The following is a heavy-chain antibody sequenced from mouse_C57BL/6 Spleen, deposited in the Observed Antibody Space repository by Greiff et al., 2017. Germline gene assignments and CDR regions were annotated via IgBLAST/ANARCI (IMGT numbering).Heavy chain of an antibody. CDR3: TRGFYYGSFDY. CDR1: GSTFTDYE. CDR2: IDPETGGT. Sequence: VQLQESGAELVRPGASVTLSCKASGSTFTDYEMHWVKQTPVHGLEWIGAIDPETGGTAYNQKFKGKAILTADKSSSTAYMELRSLTSEDSAVYYCTRGFYYGSFDYWGQGTTLTVSS. J-gene: IGHJ2*01. V-gene: IGHV1-15*01. D-gene: IGHD1-1*01.